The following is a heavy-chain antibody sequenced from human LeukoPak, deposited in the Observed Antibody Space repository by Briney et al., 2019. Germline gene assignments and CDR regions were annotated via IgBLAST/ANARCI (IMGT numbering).Heavy chain of an antibody. D-gene: IGHD6-13*01. CDR1: GYSFTSYG. V-gene: IGHV1-18*01. CDR2: FSAYNGNT. CDR3: ARDPLGLEGRTDSSSWYDY. J-gene: IGHJ4*02. Sequence: GASVKVSCKASGYSFTSYGISWVREAPGQGLGWVGWFSAYNGNTNYAQKLQGRVSMTTDTYTSTAYMELRNLRSADTAVYYCARDPLGLEGRTDSSSWYDYWGQGTLVAVSS.